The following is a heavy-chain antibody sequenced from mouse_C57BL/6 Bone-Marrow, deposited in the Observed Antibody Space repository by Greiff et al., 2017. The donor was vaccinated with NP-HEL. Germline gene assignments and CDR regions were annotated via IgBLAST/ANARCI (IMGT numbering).Heavy chain of an antibody. Sequence: QVQLQQSGAELVRPGTSVKVSCKASGYAFTNYLIEWVNQRPGQGLEWIGVINPGSGGTNYNEKFKGKATLTADKSSSTAYMQLSSLTSEDSAVYFCARSDYGSSPAWFAYWGQGTLVTVSA. CDR1: GYAFTNYL. V-gene: IGHV1-54*01. J-gene: IGHJ3*01. CDR3: ARSDYGSSPAWFAY. CDR2: INPGSGGT. D-gene: IGHD1-1*01.